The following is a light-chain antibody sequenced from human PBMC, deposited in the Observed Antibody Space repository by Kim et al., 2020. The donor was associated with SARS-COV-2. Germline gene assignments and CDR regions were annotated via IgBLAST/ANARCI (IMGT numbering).Light chain of an antibody. CDR3: QQYNKWTQIT. CDR2: DAS. Sequence: EIVMTQSPASLSVSPGERATLSCRASQSLRNNLAWYQQKPGQSPRLLIYDASIRATGIPARFSGSGSGTEFTLTISILQSEDFGVYYCQQYNKWTQITFGGGTKVDIK. V-gene: IGKV3D-15*03. CDR1: QSLRNN. J-gene: IGKJ4*01.